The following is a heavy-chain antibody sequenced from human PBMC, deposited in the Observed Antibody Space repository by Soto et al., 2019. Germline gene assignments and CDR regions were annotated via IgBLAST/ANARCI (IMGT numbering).Heavy chain of an antibody. D-gene: IGHD2-21*02. Sequence: GGSLRLSCTASGFTFGDYAMSWVRQAPGKGLEWVGFIRSKAYGGTTEYAASVKGRFTISRDDSKSIAYLQMNSLKTEDTAVYYCTRAATVVTHYWGQGTLVTVSS. CDR3: TRAATVVTHY. V-gene: IGHV3-49*04. CDR2: IRSKAYGGTT. J-gene: IGHJ4*02. CDR1: GFTFGDYA.